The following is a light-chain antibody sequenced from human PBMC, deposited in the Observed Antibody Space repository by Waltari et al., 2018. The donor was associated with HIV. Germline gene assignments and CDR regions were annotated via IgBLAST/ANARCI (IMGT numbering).Light chain of an antibody. V-gene: IGLV2-8*01. CDR1: SSDVGGYNY. Sequence: QSALTQPPSASGSPGQSVTISCTGTSSDVGGYNYVSWYQQHPGKAPKLMIYEVSKRPSGVPDRFSGSKSGNTASLTVSWLQAEDEADYYCSSYAGSNNLLFGGGTKLTVL. CDR3: SSYAGSNNLL. J-gene: IGLJ2*01. CDR2: EVS.